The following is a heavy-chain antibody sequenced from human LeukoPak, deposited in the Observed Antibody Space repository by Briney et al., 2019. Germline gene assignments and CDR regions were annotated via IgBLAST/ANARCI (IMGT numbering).Heavy chain of an antibody. Sequence: PGGPLRLSCAASGFTFSRFWMSWVRQAPGKGLEWVANIKQDGSETYYADSVKGRFTISRDNAQNSLYLQMNSLRAEDTAVYYCARSQVAVPGGDYWGQGTLVTVSS. D-gene: IGHD6-19*01. J-gene: IGHJ4*02. V-gene: IGHV3-7*04. CDR3: ARSQVAVPGGDY. CDR2: IKQDGSET. CDR1: GFTFSRFW.